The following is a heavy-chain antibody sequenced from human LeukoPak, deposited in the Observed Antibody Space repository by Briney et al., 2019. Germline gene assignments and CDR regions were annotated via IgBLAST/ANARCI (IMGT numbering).Heavy chain of an antibody. CDR1: GGSISSYY. V-gene: IGHV4-59*12. J-gene: IGHJ6*02. Sequence: SETLSLTCTVSGGSISSYYWSWIRQPPGKGLEWIGYIYYGGSTNYNPSLKSRVTISVDTSKNQFSLKLSSVTAADTAVYYCATYGMDVWGQGTTVTVSS. CDR2: IYYGGST. CDR3: ATYGMDV.